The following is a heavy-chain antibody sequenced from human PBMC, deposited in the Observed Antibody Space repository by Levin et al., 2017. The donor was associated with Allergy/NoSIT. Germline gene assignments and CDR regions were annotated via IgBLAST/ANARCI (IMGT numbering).Heavy chain of an antibody. V-gene: IGHV4-59*01. Sequence: SETLSLTCTLSGGAISIFYWNWIRQSPGKGLEWLGYITHSGRTSYNPSLKSRLPVSLDTSKNQFSLNLNSMTTADTAIYYCARDTGGFAFDLWGQGTLVTVSS. CDR1: GGAISIFY. D-gene: IGHD2-8*02. J-gene: IGHJ3*01. CDR2: ITHSGRT. CDR3: ARDTGGFAFDL.